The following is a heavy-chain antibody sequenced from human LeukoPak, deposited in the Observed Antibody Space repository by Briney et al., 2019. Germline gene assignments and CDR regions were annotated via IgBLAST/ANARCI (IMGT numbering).Heavy chain of an antibody. Sequence: TGGSLRLSCAASGFTFSSYGMHWVRQAPGKGLEWVAVIWYDGSNKYYADSVKGRFTISRDNSKNTLYLQMNSLRAEDTAVYYCARTYSSSWYYNWFDPWGQGTLVTVSS. D-gene: IGHD6-13*01. J-gene: IGHJ5*02. V-gene: IGHV3-33*01. CDR1: GFTFSSYG. CDR2: IWYDGSNK. CDR3: ARTYSSSWYYNWFDP.